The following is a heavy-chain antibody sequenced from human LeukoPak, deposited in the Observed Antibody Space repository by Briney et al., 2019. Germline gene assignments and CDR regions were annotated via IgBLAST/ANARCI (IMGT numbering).Heavy chain of an antibody. CDR2: IYPGDSYT. D-gene: IGHD2-2*01. V-gene: IGHV5-51*01. CDR3: XXXQCSSTXCYSDX. CDR1: GYSFTSYW. J-gene: IGHJ4*02. Sequence: GEALKISCKGAGYSFTSYWIGWGRQMPGKGLEWMGSIYPGDSYTRYSPSFQGQVTSSADKSISTAYLQWSSLKASDTAMYYCXXXQCSSTXCYSDXWGQGTXVTVXS.